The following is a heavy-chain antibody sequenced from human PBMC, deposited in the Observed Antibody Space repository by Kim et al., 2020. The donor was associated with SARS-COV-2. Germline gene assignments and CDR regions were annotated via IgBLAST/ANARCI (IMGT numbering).Heavy chain of an antibody. D-gene: IGHD2-15*01. CDR3: ARHGAGGGLWDY. V-gene: IGHV4-59*08. J-gene: IGHJ4*02. CDR2: SHYSGST. Sequence: SETLSLTCSVSGDSISTYYWSWIRQPPGKGLEWIGYSHYSGSTTYNPSLRSRVTISVDTSKNQFSLKMRSVTTADTAVYYCARHGAGGGLWDYWGQGIPVIVSS. CDR1: GDSISTYY.